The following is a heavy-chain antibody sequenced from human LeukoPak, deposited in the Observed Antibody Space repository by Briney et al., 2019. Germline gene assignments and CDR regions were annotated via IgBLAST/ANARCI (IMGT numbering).Heavy chain of an antibody. CDR2: ITTSGGGT. CDR3: AKEGNVAVTTYDY. D-gene: IGHD2-21*02. CDR1: GFTFSTYG. Sequence: GGSLRLSCAASGFTFSTYGMAWVRQTPGKGLEWVSSITTSGGGTYYADSVEGQFTISRDNSKNTLYLQMNSLRAEDTAVYYCAKEGNVAVTTYDYWGQGTLVTVSS. V-gene: IGHV3-23*01. J-gene: IGHJ4*02.